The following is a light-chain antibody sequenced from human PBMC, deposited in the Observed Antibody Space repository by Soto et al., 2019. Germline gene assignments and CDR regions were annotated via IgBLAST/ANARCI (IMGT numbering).Light chain of an antibody. CDR1: SSDVGGYNY. Sequence: QAVVTQPPSASGSPGQSVTISCTGTSSDVGGYNYVSWYQQYPGKAPKLMIYEVSKRPSGVPDRFSGSKSGNTASLTVSGLQAEDEADYYCSSFAGSTSYVFGTGTKLTVL. V-gene: IGLV2-8*01. CDR3: SSFAGSTSYV. J-gene: IGLJ1*01. CDR2: EVS.